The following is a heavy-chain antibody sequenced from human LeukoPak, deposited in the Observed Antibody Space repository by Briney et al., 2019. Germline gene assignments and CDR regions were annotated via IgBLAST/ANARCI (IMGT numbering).Heavy chain of an antibody. J-gene: IGHJ4*02. V-gene: IGHV3-23*01. CDR2: IIYSGATT. D-gene: IGHD6-19*01. CDR1: GFTFSSYA. Sequence: GGSLRLSCAASGFTFSSYAMRWVGQAPGKGLEVVSFIIYSGATTYSADSMKVPFTISRDNSKNTPYLQINSLRAEDTAIYYCAQSSSGWSDFDYWGQGTLVTVSS. CDR3: AQSSSGWSDFDY.